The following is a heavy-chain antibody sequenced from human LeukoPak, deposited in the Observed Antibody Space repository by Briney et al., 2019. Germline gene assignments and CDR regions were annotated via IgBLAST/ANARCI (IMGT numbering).Heavy chain of an antibody. CDR1: GFTVSSNY. J-gene: IGHJ3*02. CDR2: IYSGGST. CDR3: ARDHPLAVAGAFDI. Sequence: GGSLRLSCAASGFTVSSNYMSWVRQAPGKGLEWVSVIYSGGSTYYADSVKGRFTISRDNSKNTLYLQMNSLRAEDTAVYYCARDHPLAVAGAFDIWGQGTMVTVSS. D-gene: IGHD6-19*01. V-gene: IGHV3-66*01.